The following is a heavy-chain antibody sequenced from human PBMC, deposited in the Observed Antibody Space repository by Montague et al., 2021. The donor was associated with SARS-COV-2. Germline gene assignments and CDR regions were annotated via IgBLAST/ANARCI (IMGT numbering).Heavy chain of an antibody. J-gene: IGHJ4*02. CDR2: ISSSSSYI. CDR1: GFTFSSYS. Sequence: SLRLSCAASGFTFSSYSMSWVRQAPGKGLEWVSSISSSSSYIYYXDSVKGRFTISRDNAKNSLYLQMNSLRAEDTAVYYCARTLTTVTSDYFDYWGQGTLVTVSS. CDR3: ARTLTTVTSDYFDY. V-gene: IGHV3-21*01. D-gene: IGHD4-17*01.